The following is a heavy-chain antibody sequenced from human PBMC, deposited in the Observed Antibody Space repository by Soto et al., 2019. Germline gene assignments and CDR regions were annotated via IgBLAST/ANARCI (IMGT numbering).Heavy chain of an antibody. Sequence: PGGPLRVSRSASGFTFRNYGMHWVRQAPGKGLEWVAIIWHDGNNKYYADSVRGRFIIPRDNSKNRLYLQMNSLRAEDTAVYYCASDLVGASDSYGLDVWGQGTPVTVSS. CDR1: GFTFRNYG. J-gene: IGHJ6*02. CDR2: IWHDGNNK. CDR3: ASDLVGASDSYGLDV. V-gene: IGHV3-33*01. D-gene: IGHD1-26*01.